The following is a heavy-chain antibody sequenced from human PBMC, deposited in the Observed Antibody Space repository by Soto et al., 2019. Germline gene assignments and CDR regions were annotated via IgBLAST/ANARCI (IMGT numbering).Heavy chain of an antibody. V-gene: IGHV4-59*01. CDR1: GGSISNYW. Sequence: SETLSLTCTVSGGSISNYWWNWIRQSPGKGLEWMGNIYYTGSTKYNPSLQSRVTISVGMSKSQFSLRLSSVTAADTAIYYCARDRDWNDWFDPWGQGILVTVSS. D-gene: IGHD1-1*01. CDR3: ARDRDWNDWFDP. J-gene: IGHJ5*02. CDR2: IYYTGST.